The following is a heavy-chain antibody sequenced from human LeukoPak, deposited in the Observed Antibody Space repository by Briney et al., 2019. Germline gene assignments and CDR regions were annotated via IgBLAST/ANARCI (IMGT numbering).Heavy chain of an antibody. Sequence: SETLSLTCTVSGGSISSGGYYWSWIRQHPGKGLEWIGYIYYSGSTYYNPSLKSRVTISVDTSKNQLSLKLSSVTAADTAVYYCARVYRPAYYYDSSGYYFDYWGQGTLVTVSS. D-gene: IGHD3-22*01. CDR1: GGSISSGGYY. CDR2: IYYSGST. J-gene: IGHJ4*02. CDR3: ARVYRPAYYYDSSGYYFDY. V-gene: IGHV4-31*03.